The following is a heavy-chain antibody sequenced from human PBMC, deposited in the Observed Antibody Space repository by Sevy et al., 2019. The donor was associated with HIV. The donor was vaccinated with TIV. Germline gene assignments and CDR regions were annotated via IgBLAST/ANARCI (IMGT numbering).Heavy chain of an antibody. CDR3: AREPFYDGSGSYYEGSDY. Sequence: ASVKVSCKASGYTFTNYGISWVRQAPGQGLEWMGWISAYNGNTNYAQKLQGRVTMTTDTSTNTAYMELRSLGSDDTAVYYCAREPFYDGSGSYYEGSDYWGQGTLVTVSS. CDR1: GYTFTNYG. D-gene: IGHD3-10*01. CDR2: ISAYNGNT. J-gene: IGHJ4*02. V-gene: IGHV1-18*01.